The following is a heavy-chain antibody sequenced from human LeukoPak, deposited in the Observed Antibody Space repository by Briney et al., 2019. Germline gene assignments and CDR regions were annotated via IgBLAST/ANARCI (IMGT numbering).Heavy chain of an antibody. V-gene: IGHV6-1*01. D-gene: IGHD2-15*01. CDR3: ARESWDIEGYNWFDP. Sequence: SQTLSLTCAISGDSVSSNSAAWNWIRQSPSRGLEWLGSTYYRSKWYNDYAVSVKSRITINPDTSKNQFSLQLNSVTPEDTAAYYCARESWDIEGYNWFDPWGQGTLVTVSS. CDR1: GDSVSSNSAA. J-gene: IGHJ5*02. CDR2: TYYRSKWYN.